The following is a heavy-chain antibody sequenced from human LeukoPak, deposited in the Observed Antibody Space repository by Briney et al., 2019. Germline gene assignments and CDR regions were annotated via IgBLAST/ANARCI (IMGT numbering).Heavy chain of an antibody. CDR3: TRYDISTYARRAFDY. CDR2: ITDNSETI. J-gene: IGHJ4*02. Sequence: QTGGSLRLSCAAAGFTFSNYAMAWVRQAPGKGLELVSVITDNSETIYHADSVKGRFTVSRDNSKNIVYMQMNSLGAEDPAVYYCTRYDISTYARRAFDYWGQGTLVAVSS. CDR1: GFTFSNYA. D-gene: IGHD3-9*01. V-gene: IGHV3-23*01.